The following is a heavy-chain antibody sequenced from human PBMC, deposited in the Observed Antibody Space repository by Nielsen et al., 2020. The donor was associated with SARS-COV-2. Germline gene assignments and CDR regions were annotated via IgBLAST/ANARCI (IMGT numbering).Heavy chain of an antibody. J-gene: IGHJ5*02. CDR2: INHSGST. CDR3: ARGVEMSIAAAGRGVNWFDP. V-gene: IGHV4-34*01. CDR1: GGSFSGYY. D-gene: IGHD6-13*01. Sequence: SETLSLTCAVYGGSFSGYYWSWIRQPPGKGLEWIGEINHSGSTNYNPSLKSRATISVDTSKNQFSLKLSSVTAADTAVYYCARGVEMSIAAAGRGVNWFDPWGQGTLVTVSS.